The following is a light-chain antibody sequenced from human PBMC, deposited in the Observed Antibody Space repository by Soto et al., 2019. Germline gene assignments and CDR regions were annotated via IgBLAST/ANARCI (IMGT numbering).Light chain of an antibody. CDR1: QSVSNNY. CDR2: GAS. Sequence: EIVLTQSPGTLSLSPGERATLSCRASQSVSNNYLAWYQQKPGQAPRLLIYGASNRATGIPDRFSGSGSGTDFTLTVSSLQPEDFATYYCQQVSRYPYTFGQGTKLEIK. J-gene: IGKJ2*01. V-gene: IGKV3-20*01. CDR3: QQVSRYPYT.